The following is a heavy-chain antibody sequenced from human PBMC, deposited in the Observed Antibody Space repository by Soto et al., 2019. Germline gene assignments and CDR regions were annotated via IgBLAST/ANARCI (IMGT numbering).Heavy chain of an antibody. J-gene: IGHJ6*02. CDR1: GFTFSSFA. D-gene: IGHD6-13*01. CDR3: ARDRSSTLVGMDV. CDR2: TSYDGSNQ. V-gene: IGHV3-33*01. Sequence: PGGSLRLSCTASGFTFSSFAMHWVRQAPGKGLEWVAATSYDGSNQYYGDSVKGRLTISRDNSKNTLYLQMNSLRAEDTAVFYCARDRSSTLVGMDVWGQGTTVTVSS.